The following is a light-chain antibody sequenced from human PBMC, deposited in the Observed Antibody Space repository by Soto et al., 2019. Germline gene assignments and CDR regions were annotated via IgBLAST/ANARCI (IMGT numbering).Light chain of an antibody. CDR3: QQYNSYS. CDR2: KAS. Sequence: DIQMTQSPSTLSASVGDRVTITCRASQSIGSSLAWYQQKPGKATKRLIYKASTLKSGVPSRFSGSGSGTEFTLTISSLQPDDFATYYCQQYNSYSFGQGTKVDIK. J-gene: IGKJ1*01. V-gene: IGKV1-5*03. CDR1: QSIGSS.